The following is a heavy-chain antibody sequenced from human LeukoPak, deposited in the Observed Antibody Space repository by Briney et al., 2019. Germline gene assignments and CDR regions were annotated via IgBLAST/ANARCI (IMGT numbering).Heavy chain of an antibody. CDR3: ARVPPKTRGGAFDI. J-gene: IGHJ3*02. V-gene: IGHV1-8*01. CDR2: MNPNSGNT. CDR1: GYTFTSYD. Sequence: ASAKVSFKASGYTFTSYDINWVRQATGQGLEWMGWMNPNSGNTGYAQKFQGRVTMTRNTSISTAYMELSSLRSEDTAVYYCARVPPKTRGGAFDIWGQGTMVTVSS. D-gene: IGHD3-10*01.